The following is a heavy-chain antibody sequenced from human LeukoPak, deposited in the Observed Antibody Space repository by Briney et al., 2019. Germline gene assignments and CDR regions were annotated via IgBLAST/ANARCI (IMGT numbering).Heavy chain of an antibody. CDR2: ISGSGGST. V-gene: IGHV3-23*01. D-gene: IGHD3-10*01. CDR1: GFTFSSYG. J-gene: IGHJ4*02. Sequence: GGSLRLSCAASGFTFSSYGMSWVRQAPGKGLEWVSAISGSGGSTYYADSVKGRFTISRDNAKNTLYLQMNSLRAEDTAVYYCARDSRGFRGVITLDYWGQGTLVTVSS. CDR3: ARDSRGFRGVITLDY.